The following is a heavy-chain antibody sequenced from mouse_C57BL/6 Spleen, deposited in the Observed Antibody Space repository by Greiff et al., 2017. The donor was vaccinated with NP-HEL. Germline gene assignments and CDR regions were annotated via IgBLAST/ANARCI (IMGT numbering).Heavy chain of an antibody. V-gene: IGHV1-69*01. CDR1: GYTFTSYW. CDR2: IDPSDSYT. CDR3: ARGDYYYGSSYGY. J-gene: IGHJ2*01. Sequence: QVQLQQPGAELVMPGASVKLSCKASGYTFTSYWMHWVKQRPGPGLEWIGEIDPSDSYTNYNQQFKGKSTLTVDKSSSTAYMQLSSLTSEDAAVYYCARGDYYYGSSYGYWGQGTTLTVSS. D-gene: IGHD1-1*01.